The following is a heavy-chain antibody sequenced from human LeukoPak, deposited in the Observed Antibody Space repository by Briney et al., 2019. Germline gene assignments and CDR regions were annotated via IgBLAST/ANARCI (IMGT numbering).Heavy chain of an antibody. CDR3: ARGSNVAVADY. V-gene: IGHV4-34*01. CDR2: INHSGST. Sequence: SETLSLTCAVYGGSFSGYYWSWIRQPPGKGLEWIGEINHSGSTNYNSSLKSRVTISVDTSKNQFSLKLSSVTAADTAVYYCARGSNVAVADYWGQGTLVTVSS. J-gene: IGHJ4*02. D-gene: IGHD6-19*01. CDR1: GGSFSGYY.